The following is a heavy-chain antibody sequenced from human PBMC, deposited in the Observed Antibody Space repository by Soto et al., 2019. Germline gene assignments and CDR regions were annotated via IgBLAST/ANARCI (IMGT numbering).Heavy chain of an antibody. Sequence: KQSQTLSLTCAISGDSVSSNSAAWNWIRQSPSRGLEWLGRTYYRSKWYNDYAVSVKSRITINPDTSKNQFSLQLNSVTPEDTAVYYCARDGSSSGSRFRVPFDYWGQGTLVTVSS. CDR1: GDSVSSNSAA. CDR2: TYYRSKWYN. J-gene: IGHJ4*02. D-gene: IGHD6-19*01. CDR3: ARDGSSSGSRFRVPFDY. V-gene: IGHV6-1*01.